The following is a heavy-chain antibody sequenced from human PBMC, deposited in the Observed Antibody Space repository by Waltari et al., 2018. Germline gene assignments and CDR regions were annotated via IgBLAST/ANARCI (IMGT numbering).Heavy chain of an antibody. J-gene: IGHJ3*01. CDR2: VDHEDGET. V-gene: IGHV1-69-2*01. Sequence: EVQLLQSGAEPKEPGPTVRISCTVSGYTFSDSYIHWVQQAAGKGLRWMGLVDHEDGETIYADNFQGRVTIRADTSTDTAFMELSSLRSEDTAVFYCATALGDSSSASRPFDFWGQGTMITVSS. CDR1: GYTFSDSY. D-gene: IGHD6-19*01. CDR3: ATALGDSSSASRPFDF.